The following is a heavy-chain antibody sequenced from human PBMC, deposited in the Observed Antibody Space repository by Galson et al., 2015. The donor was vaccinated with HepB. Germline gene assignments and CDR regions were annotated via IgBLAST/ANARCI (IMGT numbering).Heavy chain of an antibody. CDR1: GFTFKDAH. V-gene: IGHV3-21*01. Sequence: SLRLSCAASGFTFKDAHMNWVRQAPGKGLEWVSSISSSSSYIYYADSVKGRFTISRDNAKNSLYLQMNSLRAEDTAVYYCASGLRFLEGIRYYYYMDVWGKGTTVTVSS. CDR2: ISSSSSYI. D-gene: IGHD3-3*01. J-gene: IGHJ6*03. CDR3: ASGLRFLEGIRYYYYMDV.